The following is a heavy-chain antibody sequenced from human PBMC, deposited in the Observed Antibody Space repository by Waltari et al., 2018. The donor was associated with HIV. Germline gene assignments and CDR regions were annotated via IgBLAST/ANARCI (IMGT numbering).Heavy chain of an antibody. CDR3: ARDRLGRWSDDTTDY. CDR2: IYTRGGT. J-gene: IGHJ4*02. V-gene: IGHV4-4*07. Sequence: QVQLQESGPGLVKPSETLSLTCTVSGGSISSYYWSWIRQPAGKGLEWIGRIYTRGGTDYHPSLKSLVTMSVDTAKNQFSLKLSSVTAADTAVYYCARDRLGRWSDDTTDYWGQGTLVTVSS. D-gene: IGHD3-3*01. CDR1: GGSISSYY.